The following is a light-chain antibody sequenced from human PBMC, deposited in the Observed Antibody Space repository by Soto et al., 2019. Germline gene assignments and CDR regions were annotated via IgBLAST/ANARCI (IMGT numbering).Light chain of an antibody. CDR2: WAS. CDR3: QQYFRPWT. Sequence: DIVMTQSPDSLAVSLGERATTNCKSSQSVLYSSNNKNYLAWYQQKPGHPPKLLIYWASTRESGVPDRFSGSGSGTDFTLTISSLQAEDVAVYYCQQYFRPWTFGQGTKVEIK. V-gene: IGKV4-1*01. J-gene: IGKJ1*01. CDR1: QSVLYSSNNKNY.